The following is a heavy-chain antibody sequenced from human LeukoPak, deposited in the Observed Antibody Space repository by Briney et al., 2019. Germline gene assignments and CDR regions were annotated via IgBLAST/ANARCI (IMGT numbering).Heavy chain of an antibody. CDR2: MNPNSGNT. CDR3: GLAAAEGQFDY. J-gene: IGHJ4*02. D-gene: IGHD6-13*01. Sequence: ASVTVSCKASGYTFTSYDINWVRQAPGQGLEWMGWMNPNSGNTGYAQTVQGRVTMTRNTSISTAYMELSSLRSEDTAVYYCGLAAAEGQFDYWGQGTLVTVSS. CDR1: GYTFTSYD. V-gene: IGHV1-8*01.